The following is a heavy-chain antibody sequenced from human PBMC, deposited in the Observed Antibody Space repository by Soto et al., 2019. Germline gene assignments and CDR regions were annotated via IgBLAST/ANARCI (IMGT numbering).Heavy chain of an antibody. CDR2: ISSSSSYI. D-gene: IGHD2-21*02. CDR1: GFTFSSYS. Sequence: PGGSLRLSCAASGFTFSSYSMNWVRQAPGKGLEWVSSISSSSSYIYYADSVKGRFTISRDNAKNSLYLQMNSLRAEDTAVYYCAGWGLYEDAFDIWGQGTMVTVSS. J-gene: IGHJ3*02. CDR3: AGWGLYEDAFDI. V-gene: IGHV3-21*01.